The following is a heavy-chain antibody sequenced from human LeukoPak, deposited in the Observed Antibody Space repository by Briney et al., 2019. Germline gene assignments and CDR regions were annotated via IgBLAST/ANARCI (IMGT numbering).Heavy chain of an antibody. CDR3: ASGSGSYPFDY. CDR2: IYYSGST. V-gene: IGHV4-39*01. Sequence: SETLSLTCTVSGGSISSSSYYWGWIRQPPGKGLEWIGNIYYSGSTYYNPSLKSRVTISVDTSKNQFSLKLSSVTAADTAVYYCASGSGSYPFDYWGQGTLVTVSS. CDR1: GGSISSSSYY. J-gene: IGHJ4*02. D-gene: IGHD1-26*01.